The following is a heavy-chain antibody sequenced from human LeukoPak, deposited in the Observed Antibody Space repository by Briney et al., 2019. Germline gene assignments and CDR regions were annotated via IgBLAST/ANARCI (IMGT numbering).Heavy chain of an antibody. CDR1: GFTFSSYA. V-gene: IGHV3-30-3*01. D-gene: IGHD6-13*01. J-gene: IGHJ4*02. CDR2: ISYDGSNK. Sequence: GGSLRLSCAASGFTFSSYAMHWVRQAPGKGLEWVAVISYDGSNKYYADSVKGRFTISRDNSKNTLYLQMNSLRAEDTAVYYCAMSYSSSWSPFDYWGQGTLVTVSS. CDR3: AMSYSSSWSPFDY.